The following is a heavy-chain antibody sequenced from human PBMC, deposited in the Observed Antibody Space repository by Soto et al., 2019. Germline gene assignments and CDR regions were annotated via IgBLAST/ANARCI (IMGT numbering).Heavy chain of an antibody. CDR2: ITSSSSTI. V-gene: IGHV3-48*01. CDR1: GFTFRSYS. J-gene: IGHJ5*02. Sequence: QPGGSLRLSCGASGFTFRSYSMNWVRQAPGKGLEWVSFITSSSSTIYYADSVKGRFTISRDNAKNSLYLQMNSLRAEDTAVYYCARDLPTVTTPHWFDPWGQGTLVTVSS. D-gene: IGHD4-4*01. CDR3: ARDLPTVTTPHWFDP.